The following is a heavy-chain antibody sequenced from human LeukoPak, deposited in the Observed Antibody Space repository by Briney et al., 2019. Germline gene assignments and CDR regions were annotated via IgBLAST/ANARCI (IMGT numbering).Heavy chain of an antibody. D-gene: IGHD5-12*01. CDR1: GGTFSSYA. V-gene: IGHV1-69*06. CDR2: IIPIFGTA. CDR3: AKRAGFSGYDPNWFDP. Sequence: SVKVSCKASGGTFSSYAISWVRQAPGQGLEWMGGIIPIFGTANYAQKFQGRVTITADKSTSTAYMELSSLRSEDTAVYYCAKRAGFSGYDPNWFDPWGQGTLVTVSS. J-gene: IGHJ5*02.